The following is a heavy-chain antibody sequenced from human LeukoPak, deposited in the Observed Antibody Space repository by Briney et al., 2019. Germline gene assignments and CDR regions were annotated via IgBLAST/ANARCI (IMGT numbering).Heavy chain of an antibody. D-gene: IGHD3-22*01. V-gene: IGHV3-11*04. Sequence: PGGSLRLSCAASGFTFSDYYMGWIRQAPGKGLEWISYVTNNNGAMFYAGSLEGRFTIFRDNAKNSLYLQVNSLRPDDTAVYYCARALADNRGYYLGFDYWGRGTLVTVSS. CDR1: GFTFSDYY. CDR3: ARALADNRGYYLGFDY. J-gene: IGHJ4*02. CDR2: VTNNNGAM.